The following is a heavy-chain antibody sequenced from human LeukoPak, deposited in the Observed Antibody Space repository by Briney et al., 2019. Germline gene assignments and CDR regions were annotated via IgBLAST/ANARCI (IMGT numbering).Heavy chain of an antibody. CDR1: GFSFSSYA. CDR3: AKENVLLWFGELTRFDY. D-gene: IGHD3-10*01. Sequence: PGGSLRLSCAASGFSFSSYAMHWVRQAPGMGLEWFSAISGSGGSTYYADSVKGRFTISRDNSKNTLYLQMNSLRAEDTAVYYCAKENVLLWFGELTRFDYWGQGTLVTVSS. V-gene: IGHV3-23*01. CDR2: ISGSGGST. J-gene: IGHJ4*02.